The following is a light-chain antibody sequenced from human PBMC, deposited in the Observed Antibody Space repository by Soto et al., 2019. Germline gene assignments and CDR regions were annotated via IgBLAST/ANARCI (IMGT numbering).Light chain of an antibody. CDR3: QQSYSTPIT. Sequence: DIQMTQSPSSLSASVGDRVTITCRASQSISSYLNWYQQKPGKAPKLLIYAASSLQSGVPSRFSGSGSGTDFTLTISSLQPEDFATYYCQQSYSTPITFGQGTLLESK. CDR1: QSISSY. V-gene: IGKV1-39*01. J-gene: IGKJ5*01. CDR2: AAS.